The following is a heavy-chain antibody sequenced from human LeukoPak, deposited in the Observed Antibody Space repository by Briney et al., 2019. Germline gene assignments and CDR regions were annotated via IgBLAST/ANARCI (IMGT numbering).Heavy chain of an antibody. D-gene: IGHD4-17*01. J-gene: IGHJ4*02. Sequence: ASVKVSCKASGYTFTGYYMHWVRQTPGQGLEWMGWINPNSGGTNYAQKFQGRVTMTRDTSISTAYMELSRLRSDDTAVYYCARGINYGDYNDYWGQGTLVTVSS. V-gene: IGHV1-2*02. CDR2: INPNSGGT. CDR1: GYTFTGYY. CDR3: ARGINYGDYNDY.